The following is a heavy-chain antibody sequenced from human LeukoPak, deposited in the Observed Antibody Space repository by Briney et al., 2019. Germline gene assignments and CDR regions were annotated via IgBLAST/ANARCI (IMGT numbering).Heavy chain of an antibody. CDR1: AGSINSFY. D-gene: IGHD3-9*01. Sequence: PSETLSLTCTVSAGSINSFYWSWLRQPPGKGLEWIGYVFHTGHTNYNPSLKSRVTMSIDPSKDQFSLEVTSVTAADTAVYYYAGSIFGYPWFDPWGQGTLVTVSS. J-gene: IGHJ5*02. CDR2: VFHTGHT. V-gene: IGHV4-59*01. CDR3: AGSIFGYPWFDP.